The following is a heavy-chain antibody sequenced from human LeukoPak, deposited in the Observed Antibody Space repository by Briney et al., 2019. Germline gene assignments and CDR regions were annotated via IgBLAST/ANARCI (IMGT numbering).Heavy chain of an antibody. CDR3: ATLRNSHGDY. D-gene: IGHD2/OR15-2a*01. V-gene: IGHV3-30*02. Sequence: GGSLRFSCAASGFTFSSYGMHWVRQAPGKGLEWVAFIRYDGSNKYYADSVKGRFTISRDNSKNTLYLQMHSLRAEDTAVYYCATLRNSHGDYWGQGTLVTVSS. CDR1: GFTFSSYG. CDR2: IRYDGSNK. J-gene: IGHJ4*02.